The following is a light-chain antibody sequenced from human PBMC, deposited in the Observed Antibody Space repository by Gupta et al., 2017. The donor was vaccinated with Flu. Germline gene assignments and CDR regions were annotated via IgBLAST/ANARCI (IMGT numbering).Light chain of an antibody. Sequence: EIVMTQSPAILSVSPGERATLSCRASQSVSSNLAWYQQKPGQAPRLLIYGASTRVTGFPARFSGSGSGTEFTLTISSRQSEDFAVYYCQQYNNWPPYTFGQGTKLEIK. CDR2: GAS. J-gene: IGKJ2*01. CDR1: QSVSSN. CDR3: QQYNNWPPYT. V-gene: IGKV3-15*01.